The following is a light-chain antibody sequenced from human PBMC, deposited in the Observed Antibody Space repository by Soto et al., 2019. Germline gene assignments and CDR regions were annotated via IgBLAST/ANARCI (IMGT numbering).Light chain of an antibody. CDR2: GAS. Sequence: EIVLTQSPGTLSLSPGERATLSCRASQSVSSSYLAWYQQKPGQAPRPLIYGASSRAIVIPDRFSGSGSGTDFTLTISRLEPEDFALDYCQQYGSSLWTFCQGTKVQIK. J-gene: IGKJ1*01. CDR3: QQYGSSLWT. CDR1: QSVSSSY. V-gene: IGKV3-20*01.